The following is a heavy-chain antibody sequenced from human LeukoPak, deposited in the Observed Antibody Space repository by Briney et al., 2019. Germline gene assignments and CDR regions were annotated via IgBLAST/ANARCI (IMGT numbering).Heavy chain of an antibody. CDR2: IRADAVTT. CDR3: ARFPPTIAVAHSSC. D-gene: IGHD6-19*01. Sequence: GGSLRLSCAASGFTFSSYAMSWVRQAPGKGLEWVSGIRADAVTTYYADSVKGRFIISRDNSENTLYLQMNSLRAEDTAVYYCARFPPTIAVAHSSCWGQGTLVTVSS. CDR1: GFTFSSYA. V-gene: IGHV3-23*01. J-gene: IGHJ4*02.